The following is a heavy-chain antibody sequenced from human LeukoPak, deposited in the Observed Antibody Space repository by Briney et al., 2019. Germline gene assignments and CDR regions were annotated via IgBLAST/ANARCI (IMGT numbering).Heavy chain of an antibody. CDR1: GFTFSNAW. D-gene: IGHD3-10*01. CDR2: IKQDGSEK. J-gene: IGHJ3*02. V-gene: IGHV3-7*03. CDR3: ARLGFGESPDDAFDI. Sequence: GGSLRLSCAASGFTFSNAWMSWVRQAPGKGLEWVANIKQDGSEKYYVDSVKGRFTISRDNSKNTLYLQMNSLRAEDTAVYYCARLGFGESPDDAFDIWGQGTMVTVSS.